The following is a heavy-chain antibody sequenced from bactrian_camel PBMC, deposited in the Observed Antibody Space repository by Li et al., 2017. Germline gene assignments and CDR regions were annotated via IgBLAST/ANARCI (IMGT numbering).Heavy chain of an antibody. D-gene: IGHD2*01. Sequence: HVQLVESGGNLVQPGRSLRLSCVASGFTFSTTHMSWVRQPPGKGLEWVSSIMSDGTKSRYPDSVKGRFTISRDNAKNTVYLQMNSLKSEDTALYYCATGAPAAYYSGAQGVLGYWGQGTQVTVS. CDR2: IMSDGTKS. CDR3: ATGAPAAYYSGAQGVLGY. CDR1: GFTFSTTH. J-gene: IGHJ6*01. V-gene: IGHV3-2*01.